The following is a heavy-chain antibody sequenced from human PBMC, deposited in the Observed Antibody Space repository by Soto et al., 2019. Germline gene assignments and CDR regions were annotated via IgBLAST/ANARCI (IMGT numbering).Heavy chain of an antibody. J-gene: IGHJ4*02. CDR2: IIPIFGTA. D-gene: IGHD2-15*01. CDR1: GGTFSSYA. V-gene: IGHV1-69*01. Sequence: QVQLVQSGAEVKKPGSSVKVSCKASGGTFSSYAISWVRQAPGQGLEWMGGIIPIFGTANYAQKFQGRVTITADESTSTAYMERRSLRSEDTAVYYCARVRCSGGSCYSLDYWGQGTLVTVSS. CDR3: ARVRCSGGSCYSLDY.